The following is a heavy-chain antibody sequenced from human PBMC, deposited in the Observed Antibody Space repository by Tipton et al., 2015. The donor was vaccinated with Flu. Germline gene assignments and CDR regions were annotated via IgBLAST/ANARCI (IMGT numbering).Heavy chain of an antibody. CDR3: ARGAYDFWSGYPTHYFDY. J-gene: IGHJ4*02. Sequence: SLTCTVSGGSISSGGYYWSWIRQHPGKGLEWIGYIYYSGSTYYNPSLKSRVTISVDTSKNQFSLKLSSVTAADTAVYYCARGAYDFWSGYPTHYFDYWGQGTLVTVSS. D-gene: IGHD3-3*01. CDR2: IYYSGST. V-gene: IGHV4-31*03. CDR1: GGSISSGGYY.